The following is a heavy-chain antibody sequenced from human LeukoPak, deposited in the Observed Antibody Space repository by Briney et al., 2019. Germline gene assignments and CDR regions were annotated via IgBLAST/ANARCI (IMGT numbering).Heavy chain of an antibody. J-gene: IGHJ4*02. Sequence: SQTLSLTCTVSGGSISSGGYYWSWIRQHPGKGVEWVGYIYYSGSTYYNPSLKSRVTISVDTSKNQFSLKLSSVTAADTAVYYCARAQTYYYDSSGPFQIDYWGQGTLVTVSS. V-gene: IGHV4-31*03. CDR2: IYYSGST. CDR3: ARAQTYYYDSSGPFQIDY. D-gene: IGHD3-22*01. CDR1: GGSISSGGYY.